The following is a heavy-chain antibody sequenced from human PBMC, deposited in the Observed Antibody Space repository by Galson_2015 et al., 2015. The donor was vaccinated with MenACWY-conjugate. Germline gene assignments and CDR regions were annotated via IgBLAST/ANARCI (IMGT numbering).Heavy chain of an antibody. CDR3: ARVGTWIHQYFYYMDV. D-gene: IGHD5-18*01. CDR2: ISKSGSPI. CDR1: GFTFTGYD. V-gene: IGHV3-48*03. Sequence: SLRLSCAASGFTFTGYDFNWVRQAPGKGLEWLSYISKSGSPIYYADSVKGRFTISRDNIKKSLFLEMNSLRDGDTGVYYCARVGTWIHQYFYYMDVWGKGTTVTVSS. J-gene: IGHJ6*03.